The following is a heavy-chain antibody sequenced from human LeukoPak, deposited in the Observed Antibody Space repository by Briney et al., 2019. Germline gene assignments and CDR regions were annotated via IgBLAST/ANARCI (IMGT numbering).Heavy chain of an antibody. CDR3: ARESGNYGGNSFDY. V-gene: IGHV1-69*01. CDR1: GGTFSSYA. CDR2: MIPIFGTA. D-gene: IGHD4-23*01. Sequence: SVTVSCKASGGTFSSYAISWVRQAPGQRLEWMGGMIPIFGTANYAQKFQGRVTITADESTSTAYMELSSLRSEDTAVYYCARESGNYGGNSFDYWGQGTLVTVSS. J-gene: IGHJ4*02.